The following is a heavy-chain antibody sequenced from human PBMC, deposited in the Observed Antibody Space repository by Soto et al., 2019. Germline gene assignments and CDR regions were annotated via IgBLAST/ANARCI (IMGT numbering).Heavy chain of an antibody. CDR1: GFTFSNYG. V-gene: IGHV3-30*18. J-gene: IGHJ4*02. CDR2: ISSGGNNK. D-gene: IGHD3-9*01. Sequence: GGSLRLSCAASGFTFSNYGMHWVRQAPGKGLEWVAVISSGGNNKYYADSVKGRFTISRDNSKNTLYLQLNSLRPEDTAVYYCAKDYYDTLAGYYGPDYWGQGTLVTVSS. CDR3: AKDYYDTLAGYYGPDY.